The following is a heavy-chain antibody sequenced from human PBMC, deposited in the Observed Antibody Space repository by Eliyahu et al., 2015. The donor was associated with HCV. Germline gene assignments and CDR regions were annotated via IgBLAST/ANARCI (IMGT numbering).Heavy chain of an antibody. CDR2: INTNTGNP. J-gene: IGHJ4*02. CDR3: ASGGALGLSEY. D-gene: IGHD1-7*01. Sequence: QXQLVQSGSELXKPGASXTXSCKASGYTFTSYAMXWVXQAPGHGLEWMGWINTNTGNPTYAQGFTGRFVFSLDTSVSTAYLQIXSLKAEDTAVYYCASGGALGLSEYWGQGTLVTVSS. CDR1: GYTFTSYA. V-gene: IGHV7-4-1*02.